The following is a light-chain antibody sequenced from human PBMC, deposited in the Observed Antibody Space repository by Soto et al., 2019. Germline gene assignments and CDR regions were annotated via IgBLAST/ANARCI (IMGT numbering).Light chain of an antibody. CDR1: QSVSSNY. Sequence: EIVMTQSPGTLSLSPGETATLSCRASQSVSSNYVTWFHQKPGQAPRLLIYGASSRATGITDRFSASGSGTDFTLAISRLEPEDFAVYYCQQYGRSPFTFGPGTKVYIK. J-gene: IGKJ3*01. CDR2: GAS. CDR3: QQYGRSPFT. V-gene: IGKV3-20*01.